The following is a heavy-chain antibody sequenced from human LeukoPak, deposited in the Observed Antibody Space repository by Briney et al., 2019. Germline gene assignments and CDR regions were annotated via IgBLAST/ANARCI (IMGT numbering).Heavy chain of an antibody. CDR2: IYYSGST. Sequence: SETLSLTCTVSGGSISSYYWSWIRQPPGKGLEWIGYIYYSGSTNYNPSLKSRVTISVDTSKNQSSLKLSSVTAADTAVYYCARDLVVVPAAGPYYYYYGMDVWGQGTTVTVSS. J-gene: IGHJ6*02. CDR3: ARDLVVVPAAGPYYYYYGMDV. V-gene: IGHV4-59*01. CDR1: GGSISSYY. D-gene: IGHD2-2*01.